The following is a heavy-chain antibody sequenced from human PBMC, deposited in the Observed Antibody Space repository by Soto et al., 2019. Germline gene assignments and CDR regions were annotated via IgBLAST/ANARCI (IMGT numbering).Heavy chain of an antibody. CDR3: AILVYSSFPS. J-gene: IGHJ5*02. D-gene: IGHD6-6*01. Sequence: PGASLRLSCTASGFTFSSYGMNCVRQAPGEWLEWFSILTNSGGYTLYADSVKGRFTISRDNSNNTLYLQMNSLRAEDAAIYYCAILVYSSFPSWGQGT. CDR2: LTNSGGYT. V-gene: IGHV3-23*01. CDR1: GFTFSSYG.